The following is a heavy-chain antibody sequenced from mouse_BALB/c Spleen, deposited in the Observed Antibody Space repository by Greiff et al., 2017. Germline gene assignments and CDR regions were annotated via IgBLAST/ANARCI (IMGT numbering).Heavy chain of an antibody. Sequence: QVQLQQPGAELVKPGASVKLSCKASGYTFTSYWMHWVKQRPGQGLEWIGEIDPSDSYTNYNQKFKGKATLTVDKSSSTAYMQLSSLTSEDSAVYYCARGWGKGYFDVWGEGTTVTVSS. V-gene: IGHV1-69*02. CDR1: GYTFTSYW. D-gene: IGHD1-3*01. CDR2: IDPSDSYT. J-gene: IGHJ1*01. CDR3: ARGWGKGYFDV.